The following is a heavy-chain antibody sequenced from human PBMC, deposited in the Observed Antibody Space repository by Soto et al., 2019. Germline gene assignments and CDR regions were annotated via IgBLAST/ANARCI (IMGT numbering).Heavy chain of an antibody. J-gene: IGHJ4*02. CDR3: ARVYCSGGSRYHLDY. CDR1: GFTFSSYW. V-gene: IGHV3-74*01. D-gene: IGHD2-15*01. Sequence: GGSLRLSCAASGFTFSSYWIHWVRQAPGKGLVWVSRINSDGSSTSYADSVKGRFTISRDNAKNTLYLQMNSLRAEDTAVYYCARVYCSGGSRYHLDYWGQGTLVTVSS. CDR2: INSDGSST.